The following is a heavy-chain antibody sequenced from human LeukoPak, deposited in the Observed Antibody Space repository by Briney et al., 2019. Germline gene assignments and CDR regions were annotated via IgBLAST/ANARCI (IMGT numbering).Heavy chain of an antibody. CDR3: AKDRVLRYFDWLFDLDY. V-gene: IGHV3-53*05. D-gene: IGHD3-9*01. CDR1: GFTVSSNY. CDR2: IYSGGST. J-gene: IGHJ4*02. Sequence: GGSLRLSCAASGFTVSSNYMSWVRQAPGEGLEWVSVIYSGGSTYYADSVKGRFTISRDNSTNTLYLRMNSLRAEDTAVYYCAKDRVLRYFDWLFDLDYWGQGTLVTVSS.